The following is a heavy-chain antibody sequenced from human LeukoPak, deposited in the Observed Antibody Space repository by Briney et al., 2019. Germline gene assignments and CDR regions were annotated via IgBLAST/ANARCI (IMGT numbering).Heavy chain of an antibody. Sequence: PSETLSLTCTVSDGSISSYYWSWIRQPPGKGLEWIGYIYYSGSTNYNPSLKSRVIISVDTSKNQFSLELNSVTAADTAVYYCAGSSNWISLNYWGQGTLVTVSS. D-gene: IGHD6-13*01. J-gene: IGHJ4*02. CDR1: DGSISSYY. V-gene: IGHV4-59*08. CDR2: IYYSGST. CDR3: AGSSNWISLNY.